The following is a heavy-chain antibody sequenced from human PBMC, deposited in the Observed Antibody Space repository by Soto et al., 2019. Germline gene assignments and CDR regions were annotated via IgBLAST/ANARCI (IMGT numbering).Heavy chain of an antibody. D-gene: IGHD5-18*01. Sequence: LRLSCAASGFSLYNYAMDWVRQAPGQGLEWVSYISLSSANIHYADSVKGRFTIFRDNAKNSLYLQMNSLRIEDTAIYYCFQVWFGYWGQGELVTVSS. V-gene: IGHV3-48*04. CDR3: FQVWFGY. J-gene: IGHJ4*02. CDR2: ISLSSANI. CDR1: GFSLYNYA.